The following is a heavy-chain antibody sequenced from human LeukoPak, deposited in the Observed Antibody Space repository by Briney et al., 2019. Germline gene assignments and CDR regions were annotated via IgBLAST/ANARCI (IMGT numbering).Heavy chain of an antibody. V-gene: IGHV4-4*07. Sequence: SETLSLTCTVSSGSISSYYWSWIRQPAGKGLEWIGRIYTSGSTNYNPSLKSRVTMSVDTSKNQFSLKLSSVTAADTAVYYCARSGSSWYVGAFDIWGQGTMVTVSS. CDR3: ARSGSSWYVGAFDI. J-gene: IGHJ3*02. D-gene: IGHD6-13*01. CDR2: IYTSGST. CDR1: SGSISSYY.